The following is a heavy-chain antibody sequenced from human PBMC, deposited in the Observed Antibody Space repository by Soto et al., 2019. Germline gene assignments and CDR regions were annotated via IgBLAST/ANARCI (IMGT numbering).Heavy chain of an antibody. CDR1: GLPFSASG. V-gene: IGHV3-33*01. Sequence: QAQLVESGGGVVQPGRSLRLSCEASGLPFSASGMHWVRQAPGKGLEWVAMIWSDGTKEYYAESVKGRFTITRDNFKHLVFLLMDSLRAEDTAVYYCARDKCTTSLDTWGQGNMVTVSS. CDR3: ARDKCTTSLDT. CDR2: IWSDGTKE. J-gene: IGHJ5*02. D-gene: IGHD2-2*01.